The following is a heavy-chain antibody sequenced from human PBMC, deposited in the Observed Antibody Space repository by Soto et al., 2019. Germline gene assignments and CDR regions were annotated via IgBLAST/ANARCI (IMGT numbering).Heavy chain of an antibody. D-gene: IGHD6-13*01. CDR2: INHSGST. V-gene: IGHV4-34*01. Sequence: SETLSLTCAVYGGSFSGYYWSWIRQPPGKGLEWIGEINHSGSTNYNPSLKSRVTISVDTSKNQFSLKLSSVTAAETAVYYCARGTQQLVGENWFDPWGQGTLVTVSS. J-gene: IGHJ5*02. CDR3: ARGTQQLVGENWFDP. CDR1: GGSFSGYY.